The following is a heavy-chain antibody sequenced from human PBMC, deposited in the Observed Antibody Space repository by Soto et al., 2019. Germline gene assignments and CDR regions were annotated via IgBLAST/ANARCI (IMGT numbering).Heavy chain of an antibody. J-gene: IGHJ5*02. CDR2: MNHDSGNA. CDR3: ARAPAVTTLRYFRSYGWFDP. Sequence: QVQMVQSGAEMKTPGASVKVSCQTYGYTFTYYDIHWARQTPGQGLEWGGWMNHDSGNACYAQKFQGRFTLTRDSSINTAYMELSSLRPEDTAVYYCARAPAVTTLRYFRSYGWFDPLGQGTPVIVSS. CDR1: GYTFTYYD. D-gene: IGHD4-17*01. V-gene: IGHV1-8*01.